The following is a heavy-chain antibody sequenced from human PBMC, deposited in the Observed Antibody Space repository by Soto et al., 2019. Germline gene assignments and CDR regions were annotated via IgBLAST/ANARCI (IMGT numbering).Heavy chain of an antibody. V-gene: IGHV3-23*01. CDR2: ISGSGGST. D-gene: IGHD2-21*01. J-gene: IGHJ4*02. CDR1: GFTFSSYA. CDR3: AKDQVWGVVMYSRRPGGLDY. Sequence: EVQLLESGGGLVQPGGSLRLSCAASGFTFSSYAMSWVRQAPGKGLEWVSAISGSGGSTYYADSVKGRFTISRDNSKNTMYLKMNSLRAEDTDVYYCAKDQVWGVVMYSRRPGGLDYWGQGTLVTVSS.